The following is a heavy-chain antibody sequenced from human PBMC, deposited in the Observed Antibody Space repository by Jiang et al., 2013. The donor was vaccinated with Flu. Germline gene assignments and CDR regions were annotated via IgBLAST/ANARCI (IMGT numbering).Heavy chain of an antibody. CDR2: INHSGST. D-gene: IGHD2-15*01. CDR1: GGSFSGYY. CDR3: ASLPQEWWGEGSLDY. J-gene: IGHJ4*02. V-gene: IGHV4-34*01. Sequence: LLKPSETLSLTCAVYGGSFSGYYWSWIRQPPGKGLEWIGEINHSGSTNYNPSLKSRVTISVDTSKNQFSLKLSSVTAADTAVYYCASLPQEWWGEGSLDYWGRGTLVTVSS.